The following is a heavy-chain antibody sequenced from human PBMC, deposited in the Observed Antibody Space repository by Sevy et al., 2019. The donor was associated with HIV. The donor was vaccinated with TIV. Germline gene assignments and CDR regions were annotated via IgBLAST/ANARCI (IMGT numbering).Heavy chain of an antibody. Sequence: SETLSLTCTVSGGSISGHFWSWIRQPPGKGLEWIAYINDSGSTNYNASLRGRVTISVDTSKNQFSLGLSSVTAADTAVYYCARGAATDYYDTSGFSPSLDQWGQGILVTVSS. CDR2: INDSGST. CDR1: GGSISGHF. CDR3: ARGAATDYYDTSGFSPSLDQ. J-gene: IGHJ4*02. D-gene: IGHD3-22*01. V-gene: IGHV4-59*11.